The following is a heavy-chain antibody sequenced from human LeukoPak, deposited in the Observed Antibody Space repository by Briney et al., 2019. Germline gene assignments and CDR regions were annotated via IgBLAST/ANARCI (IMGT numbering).Heavy chain of an antibody. J-gene: IGHJ4*02. Sequence: GGALRLSCAASGFTVSNNYMSWVRQAPGKGREGVSVIYSDGSTYYSDSVNGRFTISRDNSKNTLYLQMNSVRIEDTAVYYCAKDRSYGRSYFDYWGQGTLVTVAS. CDR2: IYSDGST. CDR3: AKDRSYGRSYFDY. D-gene: IGHD5-18*01. V-gene: IGHV3-66*02. CDR1: GFTVSNNY.